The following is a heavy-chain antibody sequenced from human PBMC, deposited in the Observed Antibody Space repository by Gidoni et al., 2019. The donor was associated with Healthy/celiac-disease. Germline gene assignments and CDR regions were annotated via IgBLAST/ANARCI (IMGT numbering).Heavy chain of an antibody. J-gene: IGHJ4*02. CDR3: ARGICSSTSCYRYFDY. D-gene: IGHD2-2*02. V-gene: IGHV4-34*01. CDR1: GGSFSGYY. Sequence: QVQLQQWGAGLLKPSETLSLPCAVYGGSFSGYYWSWIRQPPGKGLEWIGEINHTGSTNYNPSLKSRVTISVDTSKNQFSLKLSSVTAADTAVYYCARGICSSTSCYRYFDYWGQGTLVTVSS. CDR2: INHTGST.